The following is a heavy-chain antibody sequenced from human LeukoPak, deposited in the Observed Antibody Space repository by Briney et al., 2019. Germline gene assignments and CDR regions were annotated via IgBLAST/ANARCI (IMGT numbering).Heavy chain of an antibody. D-gene: IGHD4-17*01. CDR2: IKQDGSEK. CDR3: ASGYGDDFQH. CDR1: GFTFSSYW. Sequence: GGSLRLSCAASGFTFSSYWMSWVPHAPGKGLEWVANIKQDGSEKYYVDSVKGRFTISRDNAKNSLYLQMNSLRAEDTAVYYCASGYGDDFQHWGQGTLVTVSS. V-gene: IGHV3-7*03. J-gene: IGHJ1*01.